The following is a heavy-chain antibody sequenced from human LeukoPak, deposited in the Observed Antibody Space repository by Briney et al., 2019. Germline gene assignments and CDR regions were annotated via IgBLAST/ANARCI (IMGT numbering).Heavy chain of an antibody. D-gene: IGHD4-17*01. CDR2: IYYSGST. CDR3: ARSLRPRDAFDI. V-gene: IGHV4-59*08. J-gene: IGHJ3*02. CDR1: GGSISSYY. Sequence: PSETLCLTCTVSGGSISSYYWSWIRQPPGKGLEWIGYIYYSGSTNYNPSLKSRVTISVDTSKNQFSLKLSSVTAADTAVYYCARSLRPRDAFDIWGQGTMVTVSS.